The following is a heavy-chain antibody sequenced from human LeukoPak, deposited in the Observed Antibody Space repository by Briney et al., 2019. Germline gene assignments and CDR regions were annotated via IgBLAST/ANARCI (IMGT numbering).Heavy chain of an antibody. CDR2: IRYDGSNK. Sequence: PGGSLRLSCAASGFTFSSYGMHWVRQAPGKGLEWVAFIRYDGSNKYYADSVKGRFTISRDNAKNSLYLQMNSLRAEDTAVYYCARSMTMVRGVNDYWGQGTLVTVSS. J-gene: IGHJ4*02. CDR3: ARSMTMVRGVNDY. V-gene: IGHV3-30*02. D-gene: IGHD3-10*01. CDR1: GFTFSSYG.